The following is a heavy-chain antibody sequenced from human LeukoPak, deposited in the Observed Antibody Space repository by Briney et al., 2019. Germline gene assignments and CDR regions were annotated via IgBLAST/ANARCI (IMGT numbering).Heavy chain of an antibody. J-gene: IGHJ4*02. Sequence: GGSLRLSCAASGFTFSRYAMSWVRPAPGEGLEWGSAISGSGGSTYYADSVKGRFTISRDNSKNTLYLQMNSLRAEDTAVYSCGKGEQLWLYYFDYWGQGTLVTVSS. V-gene: IGHV3-23*01. CDR3: GKGEQLWLYYFDY. D-gene: IGHD5-18*01. CDR1: GFTFSRYA. CDR2: ISGSGGST.